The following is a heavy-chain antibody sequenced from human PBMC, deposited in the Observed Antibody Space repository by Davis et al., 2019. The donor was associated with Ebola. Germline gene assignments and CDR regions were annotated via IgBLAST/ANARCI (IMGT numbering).Heavy chain of an antibody. J-gene: IGHJ4*02. CDR2: IDHSGIR. V-gene: IGHV4-34*01. D-gene: IGHD1-1*01. CDR3: SDWNR. Sequence: MPSETLSLTCAVYGVSFTGQVWNWIRQSPGKGLEWIGEIDHSGIRTYNPSLESRVTMSVDTSKNQFSLRLKSVTAADTAVYYCSDWNRWGQGTLVTVSS. CDR1: GVSFTGQV.